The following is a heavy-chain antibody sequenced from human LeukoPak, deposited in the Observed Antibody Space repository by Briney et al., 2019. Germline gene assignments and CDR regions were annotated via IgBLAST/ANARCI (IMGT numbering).Heavy chain of an antibody. D-gene: IGHD3-3*01. CDR2: IYSGGST. J-gene: IGHJ4*02. CDR3: ARTHTIFGVVTYFDY. CDR1: GFTVSSNY. V-gene: IGHV3-66*02. Sequence: GGSPRLSCAASGFTVSSNYMSWVRQAPGKGLEWVSIIYSGGSTYYADSVKGRFTISRDNSKNTLCLQMNSLRAEDTAMYYCARTHTIFGVVTYFDYWGQGTLVTVSS.